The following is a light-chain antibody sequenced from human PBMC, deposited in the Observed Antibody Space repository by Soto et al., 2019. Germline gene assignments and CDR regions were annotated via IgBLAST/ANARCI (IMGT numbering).Light chain of an antibody. CDR2: AAS. J-gene: IGKJ1*01. CDR1: QSIGKY. Sequence: DIQMTQSPSSLSASVGDRVTITCRASQSIGKYLSWFQQTPGNAPKLLIYAASGLQSGVPSRFSGSGSGTDFTLTINSLQTEDSATYYCHQSHKIPSTFGQGTKVGIK. V-gene: IGKV1-39*01. CDR3: HQSHKIPST.